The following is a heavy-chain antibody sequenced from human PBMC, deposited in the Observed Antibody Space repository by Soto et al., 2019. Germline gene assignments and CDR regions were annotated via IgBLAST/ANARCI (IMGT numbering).Heavy chain of an antibody. CDR2: INHSGST. J-gene: IGHJ4*02. CDR1: GGSFSGYC. CDR3: ARDKIDY. Sequence: QVQLQQWGAGLLKPSETLSLTCAVYGGSFSGYCWTWIRQPPGTGLEWIGEINHSGSTNYNPSLTSRVTISVDTSKNQFSLKLTSVTAADTAVYYCARDKIDYWGQGTLVTVSS. V-gene: IGHV4-34*01.